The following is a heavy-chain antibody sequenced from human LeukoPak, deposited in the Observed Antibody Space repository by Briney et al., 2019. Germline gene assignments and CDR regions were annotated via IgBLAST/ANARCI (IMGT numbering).Heavy chain of an antibody. CDR3: ARDPFTGWLQYYYFDY. V-gene: IGHV3-30-3*01. Sequence: GGSLRLSCAASGFTFSSYAMHWVRQAPGKGLEWVAVISYDGSNKYYAASVKGRFTISRDNSKNTLYLQMNSLRAEDTAVYYCARDPFTGWLQYYYFDYWGQGTLVTVSS. CDR2: ISYDGSNK. D-gene: IGHD5-24*01. J-gene: IGHJ4*02. CDR1: GFTFSSYA.